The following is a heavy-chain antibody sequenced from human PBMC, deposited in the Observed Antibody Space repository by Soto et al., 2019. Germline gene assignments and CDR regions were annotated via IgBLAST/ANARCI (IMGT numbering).Heavy chain of an antibody. CDR3: ARSIAVPSSNIDH. CDR1: GGSMSGYY. D-gene: IGHD6-6*01. CDR2: VYYTGST. J-gene: IGHJ4*02. Sequence: SETLSLTCRVSGGSMSGYYWSWIRQAPGKGLEWIGYVYYTGSTNYNPSLQSRVTISVDTSNKQFSLSLRLVTAADTAVYFCARSIAVPSSNIDHWGQGIRITV. V-gene: IGHV4-59*01.